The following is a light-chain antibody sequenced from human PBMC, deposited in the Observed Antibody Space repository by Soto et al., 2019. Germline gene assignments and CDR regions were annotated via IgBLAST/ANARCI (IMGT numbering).Light chain of an antibody. CDR3: CSFASSESYV. V-gene: IGLV2-11*01. Sequence: QSALTQPRSVSGSPGQSVTISCTGTSSDVGGYNYVSWFQQHPGRAPKLIIYDVTKRPSGVPDRFSGSKSGDTASLTISGLQAGDEADYYCCSFASSESYVFGTGTKLTVL. J-gene: IGLJ1*01. CDR1: SSDVGGYNY. CDR2: DVT.